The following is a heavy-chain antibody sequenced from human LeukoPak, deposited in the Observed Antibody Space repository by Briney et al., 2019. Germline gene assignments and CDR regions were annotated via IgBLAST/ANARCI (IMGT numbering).Heavy chain of an antibody. J-gene: IGHJ2*01. Sequence: PSETLSLTCTVSGGSISSSSYYWSWIRQPPGKGLEWIGYIYYSGNTNYNPSLKSRVTISKDTSKNQFSLKLSSVTAADTAVYYCARGDPTFLFWYFDLWGRGTLVTVSS. CDR1: GGSISSSSYY. D-gene: IGHD3-16*01. CDR3: ARGDPTFLFWYFDL. V-gene: IGHV4-61*01. CDR2: IYYSGNT.